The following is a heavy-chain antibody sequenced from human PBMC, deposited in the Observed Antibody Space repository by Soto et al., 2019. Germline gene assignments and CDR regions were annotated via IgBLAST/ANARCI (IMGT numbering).Heavy chain of an antibody. D-gene: IGHD1-1*01. CDR2: IKQDGSEK. CDR1: GFIFSSYW. CDR3: ASLPQRVGRGYYYGMDV. J-gene: IGHJ6*02. V-gene: IGHV3-7*01. Sequence: EVQLVESGGGLVQPGGSLRLSCAASGFIFSSYWMSWVRQAPGKGLEWVANIKQDGSEKYYVDSVKGRFTISRDNAKKSLYLRMNSLRAEDTAVYYCASLPQRVGRGYYYGMDVWGPGTTVTGSS.